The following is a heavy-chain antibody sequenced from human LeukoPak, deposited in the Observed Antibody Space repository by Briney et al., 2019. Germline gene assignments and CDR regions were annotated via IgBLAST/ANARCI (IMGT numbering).Heavy chain of an antibody. CDR2: IRKKGNGYTT. J-gene: IGHJ4*02. CDR3: ARVASRFYFDF. V-gene: IGHV3-72*01. CDR1: GFTFSDHY. Sequence: GGSLRLSCAASGFTFSDHYMAWVRQAPGKGLEWVGRIRKKGNGYTTEYAASVKGRFTISRDDATNSLYMQMNSLKAEDTAVYYCARVASRFYFDFWGQGTLVTVSS.